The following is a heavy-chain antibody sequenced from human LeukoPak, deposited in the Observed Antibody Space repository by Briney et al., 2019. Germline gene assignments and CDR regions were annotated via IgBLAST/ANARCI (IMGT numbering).Heavy chain of an antibody. V-gene: IGHV4-4*07. CDR2: IYTSGST. D-gene: IGHD2-15*01. Sequence: SETLSLTCTVSGGSISNYYWSWIRQPAGKGLEWSGRIYTSGSTNYNPSLKSGGTMSLDTSTTPFSLKLSSVTAADTAVYYCARLPGGGSTSVVAFDIWGQGTMAPVSS. CDR1: GGSISNYY. CDR3: ARLPGGGSTSVVAFDI. J-gene: IGHJ3*02.